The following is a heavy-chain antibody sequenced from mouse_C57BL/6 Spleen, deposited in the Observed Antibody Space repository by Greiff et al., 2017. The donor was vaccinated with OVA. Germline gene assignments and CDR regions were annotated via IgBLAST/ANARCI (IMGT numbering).Heavy chain of an antibody. D-gene: IGHD1-1*01. Sequence: QVQLQQSGAELVRPGASVTLSCKASGYTFTDYEMHWVKQTPVHGLEWIGAIDPETGGTAYNQKFKGKAILTADKSSSTAYMELRSLTSEDSAVYYCTNSPTNFDYWGQGTTLTVSS. CDR3: TNSPTNFDY. J-gene: IGHJ2*01. CDR2: IDPETGGT. V-gene: IGHV1-15*01. CDR1: GYTFTDYE.